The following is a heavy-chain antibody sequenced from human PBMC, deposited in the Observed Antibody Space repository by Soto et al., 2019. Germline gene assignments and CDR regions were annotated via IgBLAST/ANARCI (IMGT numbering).Heavy chain of an antibody. V-gene: IGHV3-21*01. D-gene: IGHD3-9*01. Sequence: PGGSLRLSCAASGFTFSSYSMNWVRQAPGKGLERVSSISSSSSYIYYADSVKGRFTISRDNAKNSLYLQMNSLRAEDTAVYYCARDSVSYDILTGSPNFDYWGQGTLVTVSS. J-gene: IGHJ4*02. CDR3: ARDSVSYDILTGSPNFDY. CDR2: ISSSSSYI. CDR1: GFTFSSYS.